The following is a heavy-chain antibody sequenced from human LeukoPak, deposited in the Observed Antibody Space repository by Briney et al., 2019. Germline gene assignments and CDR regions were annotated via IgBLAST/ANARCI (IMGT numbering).Heavy chain of an antibody. Sequence: GGSLRLSCATSGFTFNTYAMSWVRQAPGGGLEWVSAISDSGDATYYAASVKGRFTTSRDNSKNMLYLQMNGVRAEDTAVYYCAKWYFGYSGIYSALDVWGQGTMVTVSS. CDR2: ISDSGDAT. CDR3: AKWYFGYSGIYSALDV. J-gene: IGHJ3*01. CDR1: GFTFNTYA. V-gene: IGHV3-23*01. D-gene: IGHD1-26*01.